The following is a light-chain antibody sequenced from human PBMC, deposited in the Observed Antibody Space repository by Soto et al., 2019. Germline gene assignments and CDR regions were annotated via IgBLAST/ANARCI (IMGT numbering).Light chain of an antibody. CDR2: EGI. Sequence: SVLTQPASVSGSPGQSITISCTGTSSDIGTYNLVSWYQHYPGKAPKLMIYEGIKRPSGVSNRFSGSKSGNTAFLTISGLQAEDEADYYCCSYAGSGTDNYVFGSGIKVAVL. CDR3: CSYAGSGTDNYV. CDR1: SSDIGTYNL. J-gene: IGLJ1*01. V-gene: IGLV2-23*01.